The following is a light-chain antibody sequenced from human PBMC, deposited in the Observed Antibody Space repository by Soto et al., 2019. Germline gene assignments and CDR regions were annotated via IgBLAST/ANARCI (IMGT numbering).Light chain of an antibody. CDR1: SSDVGSYNL. V-gene: IGLV2-23*03. J-gene: IGLJ2*01. CDR3: FSYAGTNTVHVV. Sequence: QSALTQPASVSGSPGQSITISCTGTSSDVGSYNLVSWYQQHPGKAPKLMIYEGSKRPSGVSNRFSGSKSGNTASLTVSGLQAEDEAHYYCFSYAGTNTVHVVFGGGTKLTVL. CDR2: EGS.